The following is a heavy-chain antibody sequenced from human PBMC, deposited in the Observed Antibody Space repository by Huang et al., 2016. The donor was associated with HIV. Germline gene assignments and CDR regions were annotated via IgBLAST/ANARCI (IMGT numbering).Heavy chain of an antibody. CDR1: GYTFTNYG. CDR2: INTDTGKP. Sequence: QVQLVKSGSELKKPGASVKVSCKASGYTFTNYGVHWVRQARGQGLEWIGLINTDTGKPRYAQGLTGRFVFSLDTSVNTAYLQISSLKAADSAIYYCVRVRRVMDTYCVADCSTLEAFDIWGQGTVVTVSA. J-gene: IGHJ3*02. V-gene: IGHV7-4-1*02. D-gene: IGHD2-21*02. CDR3: VRVRRVMDTYCVADCSTLEAFDI.